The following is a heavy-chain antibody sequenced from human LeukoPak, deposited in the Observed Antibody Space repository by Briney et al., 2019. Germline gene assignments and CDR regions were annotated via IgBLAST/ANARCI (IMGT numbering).Heavy chain of an antibody. CDR3: ARANPVYGDFDY. D-gene: IGHD4-17*01. Sequence: GGSLRLSCTLSGLAVSDNYLTWVRQAPGKGLERVSVIFPNGNTYSADFVEGRFSISRDKSTNTLFLDMSRVGTDDTAVYFCARANPVYGDFDYWGQGTPVSVSS. CDR2: IFPNGNT. CDR1: GLAVSDNY. V-gene: IGHV3-53*01. J-gene: IGHJ4*02.